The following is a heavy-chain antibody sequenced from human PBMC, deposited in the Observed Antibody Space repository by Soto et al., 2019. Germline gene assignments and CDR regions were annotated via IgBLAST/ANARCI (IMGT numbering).Heavy chain of an antibody. V-gene: IGHV1-69*13. Sequence: ASVKVSCKTSGGTFSTFGISWVRQAPGQGLEWMGGIIPFFGTAEYSQKFEDRITITADESTNTVYMDLRSLTSEDTAIYYCARHAPREDGDKYYYDFWCQGARVTVSS. D-gene: IGHD4-17*01. CDR3: ARHAPREDGDKYYYDF. CDR2: IIPFFGTA. CDR1: GGTFSTFG. J-gene: IGHJ4*02.